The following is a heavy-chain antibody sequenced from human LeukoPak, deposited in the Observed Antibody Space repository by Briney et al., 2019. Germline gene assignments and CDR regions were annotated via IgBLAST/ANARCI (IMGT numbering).Heavy chain of an antibody. CDR1: GYTFTSYD. D-gene: IGHD3-10*01. J-gene: IGHJ5*02. V-gene: IGHV1-8*01. CDR3: ARAPTNYGSGSHRINWFDP. CDR2: MNPNSGNT. Sequence: ASVKVSCKASGYTFTSYDINWVRQATGQGLEWLGWMNPNSGNTGYAQKFQGRVTMTRNTSISTAYMELSSLRSEDTAVYYCARAPTNYGSGSHRINWFDPWGQGTLVTVSS.